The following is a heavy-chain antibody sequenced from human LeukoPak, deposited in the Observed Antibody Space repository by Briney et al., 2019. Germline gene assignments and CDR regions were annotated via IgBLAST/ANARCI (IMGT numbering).Heavy chain of an antibody. V-gene: IGHV3-30*04. CDR1: GFTFSSYA. CDR2: ISYDGSNK. CDR3: AREVSTQAIHGFDP. Sequence: GGSLRLSCAASGFTFSSYAMHWVRQAPGKGLEWVAVISYDGSNKYYADSVKGRFTISRDNSKNTLYLQMNILRLEDTAVYYCAREVSTQAIHGFDPWGQGTLVTVSS. D-gene: IGHD2-21*01. J-gene: IGHJ5*02.